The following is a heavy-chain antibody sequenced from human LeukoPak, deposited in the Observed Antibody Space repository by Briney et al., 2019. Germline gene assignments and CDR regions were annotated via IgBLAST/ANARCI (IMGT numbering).Heavy chain of an antibody. Sequence: PGRPLRLSCAASGFTFSSYSMHWVRQAPGKGLEWVAVISYDGSNKYYADSVKGRFTISRDNSKNTLYLQMNSLRAEDTAVYYCAKDPLVGARPGYYFDYWGQGTLVTVSS. D-gene: IGHD1-26*01. CDR1: GFTFSSYS. CDR3: AKDPLVGARPGYYFDY. V-gene: IGHV3-30*18. J-gene: IGHJ4*02. CDR2: ISYDGSNK.